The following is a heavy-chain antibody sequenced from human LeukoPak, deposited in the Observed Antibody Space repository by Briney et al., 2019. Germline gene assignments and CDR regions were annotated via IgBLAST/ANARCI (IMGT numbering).Heavy chain of an antibody. CDR3: ARIAARPHWFDP. CDR1: GFTFRNYT. D-gene: IGHD6-6*01. Sequence: GGSLRLSCAASGFTFRNYTMTWVRQAPGKGLEWVSAISGSGGSTYYADSVKGRFTISRDNSKNTLYLQMNSLRAEDTAVYYCARIAARPHWFDPWGQGTLVTVSS. CDR2: ISGSGGST. J-gene: IGHJ5*02. V-gene: IGHV3-23*01.